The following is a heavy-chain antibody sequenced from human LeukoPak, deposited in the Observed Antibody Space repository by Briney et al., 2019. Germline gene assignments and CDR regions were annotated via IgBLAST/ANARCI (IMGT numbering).Heavy chain of an antibody. CDR1: GGTFSSYA. V-gene: IGHV1-69*04. CDR2: IIPILGIA. J-gene: IGHJ4*02. D-gene: IGHD6-13*01. Sequence: SVKVSCEASGGTFSSYAISWVRQAPGQGLEWMGRIIPILGIANYAQKFQGRVTITADKSTSTAYMELSSLRSEDTAVYYCARDVAAAGAFFDYWGQGTLVTVSS. CDR3: ARDVAAAGAFFDY.